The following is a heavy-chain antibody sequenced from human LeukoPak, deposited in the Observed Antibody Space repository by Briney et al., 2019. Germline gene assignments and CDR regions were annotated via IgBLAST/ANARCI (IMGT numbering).Heavy chain of an antibody. V-gene: IGHV5-51*01. J-gene: IGHJ4*02. Sequence: GESLKTSCKGSGYIFSNQWIGWVRQMPGKGLEWMGIIYPGDSDTRYSPSFQGQVTISADKSISTAYLQWSSLKASDTAMYYCARQIRYSGGWDYWGQGTLVTVSS. CDR1: GYIFSNQW. CDR2: IYPGDSDT. D-gene: IGHD6-19*01. CDR3: ARQIRYSGGWDY.